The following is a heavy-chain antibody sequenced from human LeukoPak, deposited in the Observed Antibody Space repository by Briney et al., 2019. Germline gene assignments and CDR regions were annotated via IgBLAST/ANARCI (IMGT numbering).Heavy chain of an antibody. D-gene: IGHD1-26*01. V-gene: IGHV3-48*03. CDR2: ISSSVSTI. CDR3: ARDQVAVGATQDY. Sequence: GGSRRLSCAASGFTFGSYEMNWVRQAPGKGLEWVSYISSSVSTIYYADSVKGRFTISRDNAKNSLYLQMNSLRAEVTAVYYCARDQVAVGATQDYWGQGTLVTVSS. J-gene: IGHJ4*02. CDR1: GFTFGSYE.